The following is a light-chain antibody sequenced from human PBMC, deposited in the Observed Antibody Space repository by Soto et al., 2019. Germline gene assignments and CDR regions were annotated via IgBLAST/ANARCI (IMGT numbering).Light chain of an antibody. V-gene: IGLV3-21*02. CDR1: NVGKKA. CDR2: DNT. Sequence: SYELTQPPSLSVAPGQPARFTCVGNNVGKKAVHWYQQRPGQAPVLVVYDNTDRSSGIPERFSGSNSGNTATLTISGVEAGDEADYYCQVWDSDSDHSAVFGGGTKVTVL. J-gene: IGLJ3*02. CDR3: QVWDSDSDHSAV.